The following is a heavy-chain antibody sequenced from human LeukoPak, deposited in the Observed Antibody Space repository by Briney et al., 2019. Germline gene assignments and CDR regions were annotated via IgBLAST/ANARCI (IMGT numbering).Heavy chain of an antibody. Sequence: PGGSLRLSCAASGFTFSNYWMTWVRQAPGKGLEWVAHINQDGSEEYYIDSAKGRFTISRDNAKNSLSLQMNSLRAEDTAVYYCVRDGGVSGYDLMDYWGQGTLVTVSS. CDR2: INQDGSEE. D-gene: IGHD5-12*01. V-gene: IGHV3-7*01. J-gene: IGHJ4*02. CDR3: VRDGGVSGYDLMDY. CDR1: GFTFSNYW.